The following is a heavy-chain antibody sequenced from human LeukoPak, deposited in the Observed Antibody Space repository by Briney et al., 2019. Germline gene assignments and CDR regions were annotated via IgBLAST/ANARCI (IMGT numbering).Heavy chain of an antibody. V-gene: IGHV1-18*01. CDR2: ISAYNGNT. D-gene: IGHD6-19*01. Sequence: ASVKVSCKASGYTFTSYGISWVRQAPGQGLEWMGWISAYNGNTNYAQKLQGRVTMTTDTSTSTAYMELRSLRSDDTAVYYCARAPSYSSGWYSLRDLNYYYYYGMDVWGQGTTVTVSS. J-gene: IGHJ6*02. CDR3: ARAPSYSSGWYSLRDLNYYYYYGMDV. CDR1: GYTFTSYG.